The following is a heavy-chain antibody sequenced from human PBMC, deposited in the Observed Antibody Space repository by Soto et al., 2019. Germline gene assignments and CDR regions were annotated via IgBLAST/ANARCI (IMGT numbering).Heavy chain of an antibody. CDR2: IYHSGST. CDR1: GGSISSSNW. CDR3: ARDHLHRSDAFDI. V-gene: IGHV4-4*02. J-gene: IGHJ3*02. Sequence: QVQLQESGPGLVKPSGTLSLTCAVSGGSISSSNWWSWVRQPPGKGLEWIGEIYHSGSTNYNPSLKSRVTRSVDKSKNQFSLKLSSVPAADTAVYYCARDHLHRSDAFDIWGQGTMVTVSS.